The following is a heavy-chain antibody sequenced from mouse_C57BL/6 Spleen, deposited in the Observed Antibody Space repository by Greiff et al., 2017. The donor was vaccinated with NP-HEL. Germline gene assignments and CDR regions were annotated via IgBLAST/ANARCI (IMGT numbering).Heavy chain of an antibody. CDR1: GYTFTSYW. CDR2: IYPGSGST. D-gene: IGHD1-1*01. Sequence: VQLQQSGAELVKPGASVKMSCKASGYTFTSYWITWVKQRPGQGLEWIGDIYPGSGSTNYNEKFKSKATLTVDTSSSTAYMQLSSLTSEDSAVYYCARGVTTVVARGYWYFDVWGTGTTVTVSS. CDR3: ARGVTTVVARGYWYFDV. J-gene: IGHJ1*03. V-gene: IGHV1-55*01.